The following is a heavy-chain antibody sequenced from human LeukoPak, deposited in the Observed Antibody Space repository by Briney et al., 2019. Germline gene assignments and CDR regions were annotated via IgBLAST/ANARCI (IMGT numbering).Heavy chain of an antibody. V-gene: IGHV3-53*01. CDR3: ARESRDSSGYWTNLDY. CDR2: IYSGDRT. CDR1: GFTVSSNY. J-gene: IGHJ4*02. Sequence: GGSLRLSCVASGFTVSSNYMSWVRQAPGKGLEWVSVIYSGDRTYYVDSVKGRFTISRDTSKNTLYLQMNSLRAEDTAVYYCARESRDSSGYWTNLDYWGQGTLVTVSS. D-gene: IGHD3-22*01.